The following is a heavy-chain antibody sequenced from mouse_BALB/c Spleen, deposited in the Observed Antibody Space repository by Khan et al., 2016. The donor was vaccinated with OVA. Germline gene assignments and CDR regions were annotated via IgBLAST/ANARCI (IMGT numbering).Heavy chain of an antibody. V-gene: IGHV3-2*02. CDR2: ISSSGSP. CDR1: GYSIPSDYA. J-gene: IGHJ3*01. Sequence: EVELVESGPGLVKPSQSLSLTCTVTGYSIPSDYAWNWIRQFPGNKLEWLGYISSSGSPNYTPYLKSRISLTRDTSKNQFFRQLNSVTTEDTATDYCARWFTYWGQGTLVTVSA. CDR3: ARWFTY.